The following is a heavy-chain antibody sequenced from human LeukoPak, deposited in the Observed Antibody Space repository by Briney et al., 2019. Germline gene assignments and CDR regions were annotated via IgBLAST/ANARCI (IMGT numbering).Heavy chain of an antibody. CDR1: GFTFSSYW. Sequence: GGSLRLSCAASGFTFSSYWMSWVRQAPGKGLEWVANIKQDGSEKYYVDSVKGRFTISRDNAKNSLYLQMNSLRAEDTAVYYCARDYGDYKIDAFDIWGQGTMVTVS. CDR2: IKQDGSEK. J-gene: IGHJ3*02. CDR3: ARDYGDYKIDAFDI. V-gene: IGHV3-7*01. D-gene: IGHD4-17*01.